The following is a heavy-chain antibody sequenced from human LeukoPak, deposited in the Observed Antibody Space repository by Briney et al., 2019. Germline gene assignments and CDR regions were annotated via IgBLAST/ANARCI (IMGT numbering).Heavy chain of an antibody. CDR1: GGSFSGYY. CDR2: INHSRST. J-gene: IGHJ3*02. V-gene: IGHV4-34*01. CDR3: ASYPRLHYDMLTGRDAFDI. Sequence: PSETLSLTCAVTGGSFSGYYWSWIRQPPGKGLEWIGEINHSRSTNYNPSLKSRVTISVDTSKNQFSLKLSSVTAADTAVYYCASYPRLHYDMLTGRDAFDIWGQGTMVTVSS. D-gene: IGHD3-9*01.